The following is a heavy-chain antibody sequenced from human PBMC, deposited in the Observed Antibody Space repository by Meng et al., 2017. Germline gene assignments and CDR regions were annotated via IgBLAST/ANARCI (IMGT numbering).Heavy chain of an antibody. CDR3: ATGAAAADH. CDR1: GLRFTDAW. CDR2: IERKSDGGTI. Sequence: EGQLVESGGGFVKPGGSLRLSCVASGLRFTDAWMSWVRQAPGKGLEWVGRIERKSDGGTIYYAAPVKGRFTISRDDSKNTLYLQMDSLINEDTAVYFCATGAAAADHWGQGTLVTVSS. J-gene: IGHJ4*02. V-gene: IGHV3-15*04. D-gene: IGHD6-13*01.